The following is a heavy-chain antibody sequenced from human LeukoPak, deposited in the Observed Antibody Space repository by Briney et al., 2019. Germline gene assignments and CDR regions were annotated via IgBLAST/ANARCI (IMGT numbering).Heavy chain of an antibody. V-gene: IGHV1-3*01. Sequence: GASVTVSCKASGYTFTSYAMHWVRQAPGQRLEWMGWINAGNGNPKYSQKFQGRVTITRDTSASTAYMELSSLRSEDTAVYYCARSITIFGVDPYYYYYGMDVWGQGTTVTVSS. D-gene: IGHD3-3*01. CDR1: GYTFTSYA. CDR2: INAGNGNP. J-gene: IGHJ6*02. CDR3: ARSITIFGVDPYYYYYGMDV.